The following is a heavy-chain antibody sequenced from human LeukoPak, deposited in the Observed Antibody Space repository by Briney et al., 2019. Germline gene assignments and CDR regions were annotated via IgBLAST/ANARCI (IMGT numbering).Heavy chain of an antibody. CDR1: GFTFSTYW. V-gene: IGHV3-74*03. J-gene: IGHJ4*02. Sequence: PGGSLRLSCTASGFTFSTYWINWVRQSPGKGLVWVALINGDGSTTTHADSVKGRFTISRDNAKNTAYLQMNSLRDEDTAVYFCARDYAGSPDYWGQGTLGTVS. D-gene: IGHD3-10*01. CDR3: ARDYAGSPDY. CDR2: INGDGSTT.